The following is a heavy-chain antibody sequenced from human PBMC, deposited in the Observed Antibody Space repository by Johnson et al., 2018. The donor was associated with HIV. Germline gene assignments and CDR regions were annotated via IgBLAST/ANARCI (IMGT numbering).Heavy chain of an antibody. D-gene: IGHD3-16*01. V-gene: IGHV3-30*03. CDR2: ISYDGSIK. J-gene: IGHJ3*02. Sequence: QVQLVESGGGLVKPGGSLRLSCIASGFTFSDYYMSWIRQAPGKGLEWVAVISYDGSIKYYGDSVKGRFPISRDNSKNTLYRQMNSLKTEDTAVYYCTTDQVGRNYGGKHHIWGQGTMVTVSS. CDR1: GFTFSDYY. CDR3: TTDQVGRNYGGKHHI.